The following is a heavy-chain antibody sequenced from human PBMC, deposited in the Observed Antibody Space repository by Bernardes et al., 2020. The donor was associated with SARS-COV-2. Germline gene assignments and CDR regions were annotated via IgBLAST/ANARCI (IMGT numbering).Heavy chain of an antibody. Sequence: SETLSLTCAVYGGSFSGYYWSWIRQPPGKGLEWIGEINHSGSTNYNPSLKSRVTISVDTSKNQFSLKLSSVTAADTAVYYCARAPIVGGLYYFDYWGQGTLVTVSS. J-gene: IGHJ4*02. CDR1: GGSFSGYY. CDR2: INHSGST. D-gene: IGHD1-26*01. CDR3: ARAPIVGGLYYFDY. V-gene: IGHV4-34*01.